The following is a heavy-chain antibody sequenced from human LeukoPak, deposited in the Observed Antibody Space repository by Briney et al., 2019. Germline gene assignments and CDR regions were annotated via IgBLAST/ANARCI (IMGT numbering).Heavy chain of an antibody. CDR3: AREAMYSYGNNFDY. J-gene: IGHJ4*02. V-gene: IGHV4-61*01. CDR1: GGSVSSGSYY. D-gene: IGHD5-18*01. Sequence: PSETPSLTCTVSGGSVSSGSYYWSWIRQPPGRGVEWVGYIYYSGSTNYNPSLKSRVTISVDTSKNQFSLKLSSVTAADTAVYHCAREAMYSYGNNFDYWGQGTLVTVSS. CDR2: IYYSGST.